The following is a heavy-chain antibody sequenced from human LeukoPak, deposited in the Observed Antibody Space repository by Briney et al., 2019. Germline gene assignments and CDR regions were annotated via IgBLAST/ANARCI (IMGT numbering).Heavy chain of an antibody. D-gene: IGHD6-19*01. CDR2: IVGGGGTT. CDR1: GFTFSSYA. V-gene: IGHV3-23*01. J-gene: IGHJ4*02. Sequence: GGSLRLSCAASGFTFSSYAMHWVRQAPVKGLEWVSAIVGGGGTTFYADSVKGRFTISRDNSKNTVFLQMNSLRAEDTAVYFCAKARLSTSWAYNDYWGQGTLVTVSS. CDR3: AKARLSTSWAYNDY.